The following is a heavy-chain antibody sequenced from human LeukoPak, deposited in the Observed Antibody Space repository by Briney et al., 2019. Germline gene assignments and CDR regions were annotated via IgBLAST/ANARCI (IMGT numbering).Heavy chain of an antibody. Sequence: GGSLRLSCTASGFTFGDYAMSWVRQAPGKGLEWVGFIRSKAYGGTTEYAASVKGRFTIPRDDSKSIAYLQMNSLRAEDTAVYYCANILGYCSGGSCWGQGTLVTVSS. D-gene: IGHD2-15*01. CDR3: ANILGYCSGGSC. V-gene: IGHV3-49*04. CDR1: GFTFGDYA. J-gene: IGHJ4*02. CDR2: IRSKAYGGTT.